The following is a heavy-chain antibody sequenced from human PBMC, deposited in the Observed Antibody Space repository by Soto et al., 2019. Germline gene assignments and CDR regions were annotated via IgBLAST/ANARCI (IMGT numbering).Heavy chain of an antibody. Sequence: QITLKESGPTLVKPTQTLTLTCTFSGFSLSTTGVGVGWIRQPPGKALEWLALISWDGDKRYSPSLRSRLTLTEETSKNQVVLTINNLAPVDGATYCCACRRYGPFHYWGPGTLVTVSS. D-gene: IGHD3-10*01. CDR2: ISWDGDK. CDR3: ACRRYGPFHY. V-gene: IGHV2-5*02. J-gene: IGHJ4*02. CDR1: GFSLSTTGVG.